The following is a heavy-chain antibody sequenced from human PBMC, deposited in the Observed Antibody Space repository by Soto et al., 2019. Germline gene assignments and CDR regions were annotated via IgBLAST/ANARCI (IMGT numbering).Heavy chain of an antibody. Sequence: LRLSCAASGFIFSTYAMSWVRQAPGKGLEWVSSISGSGSGGSAYYADSVKGRFSISRDNSKNTVYLQMNSLRAEDTALYYCAKDQGSSGWYLYFADRGKGTLVTISS. J-gene: IGHJ4*02. CDR2: ISGSGSGGSA. CDR3: AKDQGSSGWYLYFAD. D-gene: IGHD6-19*01. V-gene: IGHV3-23*01. CDR1: GFIFSTYA.